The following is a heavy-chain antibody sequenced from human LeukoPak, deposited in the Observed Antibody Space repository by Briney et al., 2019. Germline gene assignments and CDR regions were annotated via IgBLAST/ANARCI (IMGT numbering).Heavy chain of an antibody. CDR1: GGSISSYY. CDR2: IYTSGST. CDR3: ARSFMEGFDY. J-gene: IGHJ4*02. Sequence: PSETLSLTCTVSGGSISSYYWSWIRQPAGKGLEWIGRIYTSGSTNYNPSLKSRVTISVDTSKNQSSLKLSSVSAADTAVYYCARSFMEGFDYWGQGTLVTVSS. D-gene: IGHD3-3*01. V-gene: IGHV4-4*07.